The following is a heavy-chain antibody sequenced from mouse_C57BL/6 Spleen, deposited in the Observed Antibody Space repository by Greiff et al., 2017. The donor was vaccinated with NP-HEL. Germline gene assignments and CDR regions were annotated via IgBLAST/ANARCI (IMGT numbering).Heavy chain of an antibody. V-gene: IGHV2-6-1*01. CDR3: ARHYDYDGSYYFDY. CDR2: IWSDGST. Sequence: QVQLKQSGPGLVAPSQSLSITCTVSGFSLTSYGVHWVRQPPGKGLEWLVVIWSDGSTTYNSALKSRLSISKDNSKSQVFLKMNSLQTDDTAMYYCARHYDYDGSYYFDYWGQGTTLTVSS. J-gene: IGHJ2*01. CDR1: GFSLTSYG. D-gene: IGHD2-4*01.